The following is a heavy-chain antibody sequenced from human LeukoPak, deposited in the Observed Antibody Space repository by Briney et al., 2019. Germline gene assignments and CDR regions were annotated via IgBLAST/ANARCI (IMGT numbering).Heavy chain of an antibody. CDR3: ARGLWFGDV. CDR1: GFTFSTYA. Sequence: PGGSLRLSCAASGFTFSTYAMSWVRQAPGKGLEWVSGISGRGGSTYYADSVKGRFAISRDNSKNTLYLQMNSLRADDTAAYYCARGLWFGDVWGQGTTVTVSS. CDR2: ISGRGGST. V-gene: IGHV3-23*01. D-gene: IGHD3-10*01. J-gene: IGHJ6*02.